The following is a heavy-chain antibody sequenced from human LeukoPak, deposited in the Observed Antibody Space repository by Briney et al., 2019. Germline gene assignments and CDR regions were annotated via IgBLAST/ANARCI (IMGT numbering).Heavy chain of an antibody. J-gene: IGHJ6*03. D-gene: IGHD1-26*01. V-gene: IGHV1-2*02. Sequence: ASVKVSCKASGYTFTGYYMHWVRQAPGQGLEWMGWINPNSGGTNYAQKFQGRVTMTRDASISTAYMELSRLRSDGTAVYYCARDRVSGSPDYYYYYMDVWGKGTTVTVSS. CDR2: INPNSGGT. CDR1: GYTFTGYY. CDR3: ARDRVSGSPDYYYYYMDV.